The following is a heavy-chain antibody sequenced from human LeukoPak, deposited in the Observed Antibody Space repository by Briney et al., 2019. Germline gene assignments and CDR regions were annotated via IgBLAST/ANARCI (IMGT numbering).Heavy chain of an antibody. CDR1: GYTFTGYY. CDR2: INPNSGGT. CDR3: ATVSSSGWYWGRNYHYGMDA. D-gene: IGHD6-19*01. J-gene: IGHJ6*02. Sequence: ASVKVSCKASGYTFTGYYMHWVRQAPGQGLEWMGWINPNSGGTNYAQKFQGRVTMTRDTSISTAYMELSRLRSGDTAVYYCATVSSSGWYWGRNYHYGMDAWGQGTTVTVYS. V-gene: IGHV1-2*02.